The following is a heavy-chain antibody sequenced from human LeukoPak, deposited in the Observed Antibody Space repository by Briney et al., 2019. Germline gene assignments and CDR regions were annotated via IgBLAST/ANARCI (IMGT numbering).Heavy chain of an antibody. Sequence: GGSLRLSCAASGFTFSSYAMSWVRQAPGKGLEWVSAISGSGGSTYYADSVKGRFTISRDNSKNTLYLQMNSLRAEDTAVYYCAKEAYYDFWSGYWRGFDPWGQGTLVTVSS. CDR2: ISGSGGST. D-gene: IGHD3-3*01. CDR3: AKEAYYDFWSGYWRGFDP. V-gene: IGHV3-23*01. J-gene: IGHJ5*02. CDR1: GFTFSSYA.